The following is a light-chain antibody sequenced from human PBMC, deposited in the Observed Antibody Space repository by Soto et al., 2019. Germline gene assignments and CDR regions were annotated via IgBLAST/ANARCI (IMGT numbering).Light chain of an antibody. CDR2: SAS. CDR3: QQGNNWPLT. V-gene: IGKV3-15*01. CDR1: QSISTE. J-gene: IGKJ2*01. Sequence: EIVMTQSPATLSVSPGERATLSCRASQSISTELAWYQQKPGQPPSLLIYSASTRATGVPARFTGSGSGSESPPTISRLQSEDFALYYCQQGNNWPLTFSQRTKLEI.